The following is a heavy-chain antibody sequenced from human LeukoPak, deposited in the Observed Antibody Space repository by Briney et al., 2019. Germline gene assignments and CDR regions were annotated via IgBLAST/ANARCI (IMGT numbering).Heavy chain of an antibody. CDR2: ISAYNGNT. CDR1: GYTFTSYA. V-gene: IGHV1-18*01. J-gene: IGHJ4*02. CDR3: ARVGSGWYYFDY. D-gene: IGHD6-19*01. Sequence: ASVKVSCKASGYTFTSYAMHWVRQAPGQGLEWMGWISAYNGNTNYAQKLQGRVTMTTDTSTSTAYMELRSLRSDDTAVYYCARVGSGWYYFDYWGQGTLVTVSS.